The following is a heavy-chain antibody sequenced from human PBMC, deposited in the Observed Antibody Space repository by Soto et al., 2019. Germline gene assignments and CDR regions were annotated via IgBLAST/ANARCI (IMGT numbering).Heavy chain of an antibody. Sequence: PPETLNLTCRVSGVTMRYGASSWIWMRQFPEKGLEWLGYMSHLETPYYNPSFRSRLSLXXXXTXKXSXLXXSSMTAADKAVYYCVRGGGYDSFDFWGQG. CDR3: VRGGGYDSFDF. CDR1: GVTMRYGASS. J-gene: IGHJ4*02. CDR2: MSHLETP. D-gene: IGHD2-15*01. V-gene: IGHV4-30-2*06.